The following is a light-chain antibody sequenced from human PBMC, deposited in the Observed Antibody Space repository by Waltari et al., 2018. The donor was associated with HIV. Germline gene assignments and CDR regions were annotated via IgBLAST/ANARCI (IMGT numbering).Light chain of an antibody. V-gene: IGKV3-20*01. CDR3: QQYDESPGT. CDR2: SAS. Sequence: EIVLTPSPRLLSLSPGERTTLSCRASQSVGGNSLAWFRQKAGQPPRLLIYSASNRATGVPDRFIGSGSGRDFSLIISRLEPEDFAVYFCQQYDESPGTFGQGTRVEF. J-gene: IGKJ1*01. CDR1: QSVGGNS.